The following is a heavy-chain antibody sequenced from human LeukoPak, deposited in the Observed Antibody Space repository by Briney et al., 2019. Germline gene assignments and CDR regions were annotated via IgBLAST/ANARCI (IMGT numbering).Heavy chain of an antibody. D-gene: IGHD6-13*01. J-gene: IGHJ4*02. CDR3: ARVRSGSSWYFDY. CDR2: IKQDGSEK. Sequence: PGGSLRLSCAASGFTFSSYAMSWVRRAPGKGLEWVANIKQDGSEKYYVDSVKGRFTISRDNAKNSLYLQMNSLRAEDTAVYYCARVRSGSSWYFDYWGQGTLVTVSS. V-gene: IGHV3-7*03. CDR1: GFTFSSYA.